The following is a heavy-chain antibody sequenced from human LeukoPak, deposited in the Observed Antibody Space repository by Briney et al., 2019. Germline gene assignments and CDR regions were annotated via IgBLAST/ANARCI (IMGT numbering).Heavy chain of an antibody. Sequence: PGRSLGLSCAASGFTFSSYAMHWVRQAPGKGLEWVAVISYDGSNKYHADSVKGRFTISRDDSKNTLYLQVNSLRAEDTAVYYCARDLQTTVAGYYYYYGMDVWGQGTTVTVSS. V-gene: IGHV3-30-3*01. CDR1: GFTFSSYA. D-gene: IGHD6-19*01. CDR3: ARDLQTTVAGYYYYYGMDV. CDR2: ISYDGSNK. J-gene: IGHJ6*02.